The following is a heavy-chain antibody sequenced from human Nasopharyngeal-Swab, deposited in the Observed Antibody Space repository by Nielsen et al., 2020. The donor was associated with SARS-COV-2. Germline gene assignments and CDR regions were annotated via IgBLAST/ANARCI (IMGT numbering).Heavy chain of an antibody. CDR2: ISSSSSTI. V-gene: IGHV3-48*02. CDR1: GFTFSSYS. CDR3: ARKGYCSGGSCKPLDY. Sequence: GESLKISCAVSGFTFSSYSMNWVRQAPGKGLEWVSYISSSSSTIYYADSVKGRFTISRDNAKNSLYLQMNSLRDEDTAVYYCARKGYCSGGSCKPLDYWGQGTLVTVSS. D-gene: IGHD2-15*01. J-gene: IGHJ4*02.